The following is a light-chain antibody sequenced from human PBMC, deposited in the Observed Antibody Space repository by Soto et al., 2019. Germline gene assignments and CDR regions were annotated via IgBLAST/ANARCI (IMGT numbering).Light chain of an antibody. CDR2: EVF. V-gene: IGLV2-8*01. CDR3: SSYAGRDSWR. Sequence: QSALTQPPSASGSPGQSVTISCTGTSTDVGEYNYVSWYQHHPGKAPKLLIYEVFRRPSGVPERFSGSKSGNTASLTVSGLQAEDEADYYCSSYAGRDSWRFGGGTKLTVL. CDR1: STDVGEYNY. J-gene: IGLJ3*02.